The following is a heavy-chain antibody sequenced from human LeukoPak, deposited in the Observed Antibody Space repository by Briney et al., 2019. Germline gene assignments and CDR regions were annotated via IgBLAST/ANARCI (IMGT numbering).Heavy chain of an antibody. CDR1: GFTFSSYA. CDR3: VRDGPGGIEARKRYYGMDV. D-gene: IGHD6-6*01. CDR2: IGGSGGST. Sequence: GGSLRLSCAASGFTFSSYAMSWVRQAPGKGLEWVSAIGGSGGSTYYADSVKGRFTISRDNSKNTLYLQMNSLRAEDAAAYYCVRDGPGGIEARKRYYGMDVWGQGTTVSVSS. V-gene: IGHV3-23*01. J-gene: IGHJ6*02.